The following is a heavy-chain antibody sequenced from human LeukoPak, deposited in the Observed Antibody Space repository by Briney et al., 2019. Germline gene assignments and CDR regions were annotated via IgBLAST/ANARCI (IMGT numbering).Heavy chain of an antibody. CDR3: ARDLVTVTKGFDI. Sequence: PSETLSLTCTVSGDSFSSHYWTWIQQPPGKGLEWIGYISYIGSTNYNPSLKSRVTISIDTSKNQFSLKLTSVTAADTAVYYCARDLVTVTKGFDIWGQGTMVSVSS. CDR1: GDSFSSHY. D-gene: IGHD4-17*01. J-gene: IGHJ3*02. CDR2: ISYIGST. V-gene: IGHV4-59*11.